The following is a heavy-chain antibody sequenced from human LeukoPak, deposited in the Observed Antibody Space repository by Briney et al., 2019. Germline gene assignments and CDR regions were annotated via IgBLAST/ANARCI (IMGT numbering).Heavy chain of an antibody. V-gene: IGHV4-59*06. CDR1: GGSISSYY. CDR3: ARAPARYFVWLLSGFDY. J-gene: IGHJ4*02. CDR2: IYYSGST. Sequence: SETLSLTCTVSGGSISSYYWSWIRQHPGKGLEWIGYIYYSGSTYYNPSLKSRVTISVDTSKNQFSLKLSSVTAADTAVYYCARAPARYFVWLLSGFDYWGQGTLVTVSS. D-gene: IGHD3-9*01.